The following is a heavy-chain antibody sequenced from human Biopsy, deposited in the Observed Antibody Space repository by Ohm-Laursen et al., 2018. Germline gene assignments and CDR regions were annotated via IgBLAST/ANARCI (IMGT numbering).Heavy chain of an antibody. Sequence: TQTLTLTCTFSGFSLSTTEVGVGWIRQAPGKALEWLALIYWSNDKRYSPSLKSRLTITKDTSKNQVVLTMTNMDPVDTATYHCAHERRWRNFDYWGQGTLVTVSS. J-gene: IGHJ4*02. CDR2: IYWSNDK. D-gene: IGHD4-23*01. CDR3: AHERRWRNFDY. CDR1: GFSLSTTEVG. V-gene: IGHV2-5*01.